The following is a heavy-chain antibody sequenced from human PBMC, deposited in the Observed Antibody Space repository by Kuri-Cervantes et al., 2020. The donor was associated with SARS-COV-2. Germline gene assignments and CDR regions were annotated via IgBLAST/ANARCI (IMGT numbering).Heavy chain of an antibody. D-gene: IGHD2-2*01. CDR3: ARGRHCSNNICSSDY. CDR2: MNPNSGNT. CDR1: GYTFTSYD. V-gene: IGHV1-8*01. Sequence: ASVKVSCKASGYTFTSYDINWVRQASGQGLEWMGWMNPNSGNTGYAQKFQGRVTMTRNTAISTAYMELSSLRAEDTGLYYCARGRHCSNNICSSDYWGQGTLVTRYS. J-gene: IGHJ4*02.